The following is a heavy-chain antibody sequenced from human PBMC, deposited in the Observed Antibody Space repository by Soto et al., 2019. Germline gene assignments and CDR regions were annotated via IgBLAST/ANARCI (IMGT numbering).Heavy chain of an antibody. V-gene: IGHV1-2*02. D-gene: IGHD2-2*02. CDR1: GYTFTGYY. CDR2: INPNSGGT. Sequence: ASVKVSCKASGYTFTGYYMHWVRQAPGQGLEWMGWINPNSGGTNYAQKFQGRVTMTRDTSISTAYMELSRLRSDDTAVYYCARGYCSSTSCYSPTPGDYGMDVWGQGTTVTVSS. CDR3: ARGYCSSTSCYSPTPGDYGMDV. J-gene: IGHJ6*02.